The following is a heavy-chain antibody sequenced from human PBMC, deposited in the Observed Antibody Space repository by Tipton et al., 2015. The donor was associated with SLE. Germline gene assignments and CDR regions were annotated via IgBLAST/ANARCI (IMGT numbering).Heavy chain of an antibody. D-gene: IGHD3-16*01. Sequence: SLRLSCAASGFTFSTFAMSWVRQAPGKGLEWVSVISGSGGSTYYADSVKGRFTISRDNSKNTLYLQMNSLRAEDTAVYYCAKDEGGVSRAFDIWGQGTMVTVS. J-gene: IGHJ3*02. CDR2: ISGSGGST. V-gene: IGHV3-23*01. CDR3: AKDEGGVSRAFDI. CDR1: GFTFSTFA.